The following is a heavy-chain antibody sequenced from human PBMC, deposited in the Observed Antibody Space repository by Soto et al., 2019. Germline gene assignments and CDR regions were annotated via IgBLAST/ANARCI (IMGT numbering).Heavy chain of an antibody. J-gene: IGHJ3*02. D-gene: IGHD3-22*01. CDR3: ARDKYYYDSRDAFDI. Sequence: GGSLRLSCAASGFTFSSYAMHWVRQAPGKGLEWVAVISYDGSNKYYADSVKGRFTISRDNSKNTLHLQMNSLRAEDTAVYYCARDKYYYDSRDAFDIWGQGTMVTVSS. CDR2: ISYDGSNK. V-gene: IGHV3-30-3*01. CDR1: GFTFSSYA.